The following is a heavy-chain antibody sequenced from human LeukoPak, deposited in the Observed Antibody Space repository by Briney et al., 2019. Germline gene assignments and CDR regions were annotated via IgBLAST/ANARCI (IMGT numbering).Heavy chain of an antibody. J-gene: IGHJ4*02. Sequence: PSETLSPTCTVSGGSLSSGDYYWGWIRQPPGKGLEWIGSIYHSGSTYYNPSLKSRVTISVDTSKNQFSLKLSSVTAADTAVYYCARRRGVGATTTTFDYWGQGTLVTVSS. CDR3: ARRRGVGATTTTFDY. D-gene: IGHD1-26*01. CDR1: GGSLSSGDYY. CDR2: IYHSGST. V-gene: IGHV4-39*07.